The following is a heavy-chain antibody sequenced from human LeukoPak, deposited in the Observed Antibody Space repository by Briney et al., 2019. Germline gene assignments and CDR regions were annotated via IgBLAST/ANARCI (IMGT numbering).Heavy chain of an antibody. CDR3: ARADSSGYYPL. J-gene: IGHJ4*02. Sequence: PSETLSLTCTVSGGSISSYYWSWIRQPPGKGLEWIGYIYYSGSTNYNPSLKSRVTISVDTSKNQFSLKLSSVTAADTAVYYCARADSSGYYPLWGQGTLVTVSS. V-gene: IGHV4-59*01. CDR1: GGSISSYY. D-gene: IGHD3-22*01. CDR2: IYYSGST.